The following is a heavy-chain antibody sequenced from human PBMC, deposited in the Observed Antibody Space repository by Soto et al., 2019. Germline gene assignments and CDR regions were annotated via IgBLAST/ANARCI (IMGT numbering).Heavy chain of an antibody. V-gene: IGHV4-39*01. CDR2: FYYSGST. Sequence: SETLSLACTVSGGSINNSSYSWGWIRQPPGKGLEWIGTFYYSGSTYYNPSLKSRVTISVDTSKNQFSLKLSSVTAADTAVYYCARLHGYCISTTCYGYYAMDVWGQGTTVT. CDR3: ARLHGYCISTTCYGYYAMDV. J-gene: IGHJ6*02. CDR1: GGSINNSSYS. D-gene: IGHD2-2*01.